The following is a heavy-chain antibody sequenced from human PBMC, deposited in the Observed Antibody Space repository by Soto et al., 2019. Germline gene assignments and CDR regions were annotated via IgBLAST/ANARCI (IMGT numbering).Heavy chain of an antibody. D-gene: IGHD3-3*01. J-gene: IGHJ6*02. Sequence: SETLSLTCTVSGGSISVTSSSYYWAWIRQPPGKGLEWIGGVYYSGSTYYNPSLKSRVTISVDTSKNQFSLKLSSVTAADTAVYYCARLRYDFWGGYYSRGVSGGYYYGMDVWGQGTTVTVSS. CDR2: VYYSGST. V-gene: IGHV4-39*01. CDR1: GGSISVTSSSYY. CDR3: ARLRYDFWGGYYSRGVSGGYYYGMDV.